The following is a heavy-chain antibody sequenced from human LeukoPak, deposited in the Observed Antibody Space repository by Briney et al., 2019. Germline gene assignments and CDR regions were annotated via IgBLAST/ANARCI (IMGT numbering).Heavy chain of an antibody. CDR3: ARARSGSYYGGSIFDY. D-gene: IGHD1-26*01. Sequence: SETLSLTCTVPGGSISSNIYYWSWIRQPPGKGLEWIGYIYYSGSTNYNPSLKSRVTISVDTSKNQFSLKLSSVTAADTAVYYCARARSGSYYGGSIFDYWGQGTLVTVSS. CDR1: GGSISSNIYY. CDR2: IYYSGST. J-gene: IGHJ4*01. V-gene: IGHV4-61*01.